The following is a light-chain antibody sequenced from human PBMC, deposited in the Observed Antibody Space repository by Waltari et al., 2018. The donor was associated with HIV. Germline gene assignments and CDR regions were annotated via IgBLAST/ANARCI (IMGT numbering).Light chain of an antibody. CDR2: EVN. Sequence: QSALTQPASVSGSPGQSITISCTGTSSDVGGYKYVSWYQQHPGKAPKLMIYEVNNRPSGISDRFPGPNSANTASLTISGLQADDEADYYCISFTTTNSPHVLFGGGTKLTV. V-gene: IGLV2-14*01. J-gene: IGLJ2*01. CDR1: SSDVGGYKY. CDR3: ISFTTTNSPHVL.